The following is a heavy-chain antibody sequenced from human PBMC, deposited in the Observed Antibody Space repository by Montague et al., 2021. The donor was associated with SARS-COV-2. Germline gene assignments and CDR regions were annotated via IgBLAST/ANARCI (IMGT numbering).Heavy chain of an antibody. D-gene: IGHD3-10*01. V-gene: IGHV4-34*01. Sequence: SETLSLTCAVYGGSFSGYYWSWIRQPPGKGLEWIGEINHSGSTNXNPSLKSRVTISVDTSKNQFSLKLSSVTAADTAVYYCARGRRILLWFGGLLSGGDYYGRDVWGQGTTVTVSS. J-gene: IGHJ6*02. CDR2: INHSGST. CDR3: ARGRRILLWFGGLLSGGDYYGRDV. CDR1: GGSFSGYY.